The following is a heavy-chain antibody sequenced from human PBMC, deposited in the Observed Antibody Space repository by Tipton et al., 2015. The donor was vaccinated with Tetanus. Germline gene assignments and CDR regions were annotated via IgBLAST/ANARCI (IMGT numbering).Heavy chain of an antibody. CDR1: GGSISSGGYY. CDR3: VRSYVGSYPY. CDR2: IYYSGST. D-gene: IGHD3-16*02. J-gene: IGHJ4*02. Sequence: TLSLTCTVSGGSISSGGYYWSWIRQHPGKGLEWIGYIYYSGSTYYNPSLKSRVTISVDTSKNQFSLKLTSATAADTAIYYCVRSYVGSYPYWGQGILVTVSS. V-gene: IGHV4-31*03.